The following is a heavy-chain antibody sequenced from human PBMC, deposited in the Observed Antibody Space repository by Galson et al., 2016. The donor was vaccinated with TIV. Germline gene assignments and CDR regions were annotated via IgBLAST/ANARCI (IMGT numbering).Heavy chain of an antibody. D-gene: IGHD1-26*01. J-gene: IGHJ4*02. V-gene: IGHV4-59*11. CDR1: GGSISGHY. Sequence: ETLSLTCSVSGGSISGHYWSWIRQPPGKGLEWIGYIYDNGNTDYIPSLKRRVSMSVDTSKNQFSLKLTSVTAADAAMYFCARGRLVGATIDRDYWGQGILVTVSS. CDR3: ARGRLVGATIDRDY. CDR2: IYDNGNT.